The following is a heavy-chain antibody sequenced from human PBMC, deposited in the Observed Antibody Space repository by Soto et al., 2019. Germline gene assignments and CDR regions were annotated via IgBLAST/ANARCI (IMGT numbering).Heavy chain of an antibody. Sequence: GASVKVSCKASGYTFTGHYMHWVRQAPGQGLEWMGWINPNSGGTNYAQKFQGWVTMTRDTSISTAYMELSRLRSDDTAVYYCARAAYSSSSARAYYYGMDVWGQGNPGHRLL. V-gene: IGHV1-2*04. CDR3: ARAAYSSSSARAYYYGMDV. J-gene: IGHJ6*02. CDR2: INPNSGGT. CDR1: GYTFTGHY. D-gene: IGHD6-6*01.